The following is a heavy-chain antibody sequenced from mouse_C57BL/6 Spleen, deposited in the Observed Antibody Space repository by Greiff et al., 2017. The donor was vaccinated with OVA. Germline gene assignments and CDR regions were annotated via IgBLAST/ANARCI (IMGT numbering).Heavy chain of an antibody. J-gene: IGHJ1*03. V-gene: IGHV8-8*01. CDR3: ARIAPGISYWYFDV. CDR2: IWWDDDK. Sequence: QVTLKESGPGILQPSQSLSLTCSFSGFSLSTFGMGVGWIRQPSGKGLEWLAHIWWDDDKYYNPALKSRLTISKDTSKNQVFLKIANVDTADTATYYCARIAPGISYWYFDVWGTGTTVTVSS. CDR1: GFSLSTFGMG.